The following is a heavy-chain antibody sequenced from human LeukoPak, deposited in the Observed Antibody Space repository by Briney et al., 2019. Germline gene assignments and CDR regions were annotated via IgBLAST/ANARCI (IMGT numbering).Heavy chain of an antibody. Sequence: GAAVKVSRKASGYTFTSYGISWVRQAPGQGLEWMGWISAYNGNTNYAQKLQGRVTMTRNTSISTAYMELSSLRSEDTAVYYCARGHGSGYFLLFAFDIWGQGTMVTVSS. CDR1: GYTFTSYG. CDR3: ARGHGSGYFLLFAFDI. J-gene: IGHJ3*02. D-gene: IGHD3-22*01. CDR2: ISAYNGNT. V-gene: IGHV1-18*01.